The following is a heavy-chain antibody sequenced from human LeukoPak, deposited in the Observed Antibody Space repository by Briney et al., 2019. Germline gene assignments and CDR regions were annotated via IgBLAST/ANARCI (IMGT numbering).Heavy chain of an antibody. CDR2: MSYDGRNK. J-gene: IGHJ4*02. D-gene: IGHD3-3*01. Sequence: GRSLRLSCAASGVTFSTYAMHWVRQAPGKGLQWVAVMSYDGRNKYYADSVKGRSTISRDNSKNMLYLQMNSLRVEDTAVYYCARTVTTIFGYFDYWGQGALVTVSS. CDR3: ARTVTTIFGYFDY. V-gene: IGHV3-30*04. CDR1: GVTFSTYA.